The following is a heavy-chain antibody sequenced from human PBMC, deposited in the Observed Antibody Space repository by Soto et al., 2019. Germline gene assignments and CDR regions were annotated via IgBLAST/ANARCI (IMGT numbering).Heavy chain of an antibody. CDR3: ARRRLAYSSSSSGTLYYYYGMDV. CDR1: GYSFAIYW. D-gene: IGHD6-6*01. V-gene: IGHV5-10-1*01. J-gene: IGHJ6*02. Sequence: PGESQEISRKVSGYSFAIYWISWVRQMPGKGLPWMVRIDPSDSYTNYSPSFQGHVTISADKSISTAYLQWSRLQASDTAMYYCARRRLAYSSSSSGTLYYYYGMDVWGQGTTVTVSS. CDR2: IDPSDSYT.